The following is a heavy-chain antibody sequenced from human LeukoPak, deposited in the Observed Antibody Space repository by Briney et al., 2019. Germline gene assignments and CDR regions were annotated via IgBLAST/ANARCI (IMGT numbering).Heavy chain of an antibody. CDR2: IYHSGST. D-gene: IGHD6-13*01. V-gene: IGHV4-38-2*02. Sequence: PSETLSLTCTVSGYSISSGYYWGWIRQPPGKGLGWIGSIYHSGSTYYNPSLKSRVTISVDTSKNQFSLKLSSVTAADTAVYYCARSGTGYSSSWYSPWGQGTLVTVSS. CDR3: ARSGTGYSSSWYSP. CDR1: GYSISSGYY. J-gene: IGHJ5*02.